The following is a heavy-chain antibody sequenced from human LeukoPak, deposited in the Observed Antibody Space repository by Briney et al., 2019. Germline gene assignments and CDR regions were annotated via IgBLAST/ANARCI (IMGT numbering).Heavy chain of an antibody. V-gene: IGHV4-59*01. Sequence: PSETLSLTCTVSSDSISNYYWSWIRQPPGKGLEWIGYIYYSGSTNYNPSLKSRVTISVDTSKNQFSLKLSSVTAADTAVYYCARGYSYGPYYYYYYMDVWGKGTTVTVSS. CDR2: IYYSGST. J-gene: IGHJ6*03. CDR3: ARGYSYGPYYYYYYMDV. D-gene: IGHD5-18*01. CDR1: SDSISNYY.